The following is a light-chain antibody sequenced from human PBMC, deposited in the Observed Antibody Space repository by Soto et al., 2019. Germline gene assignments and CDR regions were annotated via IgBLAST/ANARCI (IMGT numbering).Light chain of an antibody. CDR2: DAS. CDR1: QSVSSY. V-gene: IGKV3-11*01. Sequence: EIVMTPSPATLSVSPGGRATLSCRASQSVSSYLAWYQQKPGQAPRLLIYDASNRATGIPARFSGSGSGTDFTLTISSLEPEDFAVYYCQQRSNWPPWTFGQGTKVDIK. CDR3: QQRSNWPPWT. J-gene: IGKJ1*01.